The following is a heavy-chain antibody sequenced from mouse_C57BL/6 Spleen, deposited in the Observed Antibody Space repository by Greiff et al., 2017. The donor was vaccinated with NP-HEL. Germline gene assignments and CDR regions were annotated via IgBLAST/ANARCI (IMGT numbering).Heavy chain of an antibody. V-gene: IGHV1-69*01. J-gene: IGHJ2*01. Sequence: QVQLQQSGAELVMPGASVKLSCKASGYTFTSYWMHWVKQRPGQGLEWIGEIDPSDSYTNYNQKFKGKSTLTVDKSSSTAYMQLSSLTSEDSAVYYCARWANYYGSSPLFDYWGQGTTLTVSS. CDR3: ARWANYYGSSPLFDY. D-gene: IGHD1-1*01. CDR1: GYTFTSYW. CDR2: IDPSDSYT.